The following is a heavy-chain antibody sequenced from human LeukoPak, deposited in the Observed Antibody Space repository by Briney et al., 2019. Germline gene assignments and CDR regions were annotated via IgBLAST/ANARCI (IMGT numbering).Heavy chain of an antibody. Sequence: GGSLRLSCAASGFTFSSYGMHWVRQAPGKGLEWVAFIRYDGSNKYYADSVKGRFTISRDNSKNMLYLQMNSLRAEDTAVYCCAKEGEYTYRVYFYYMDVWGKGTTVTISS. CDR1: GFTFSSYG. CDR2: IRYDGSNK. D-gene: IGHD5-18*01. V-gene: IGHV3-30*02. CDR3: AKEGEYTYRVYFYYMDV. J-gene: IGHJ6*03.